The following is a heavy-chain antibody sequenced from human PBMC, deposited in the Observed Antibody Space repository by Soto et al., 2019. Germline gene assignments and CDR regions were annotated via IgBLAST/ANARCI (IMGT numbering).Heavy chain of an antibody. D-gene: IGHD3-16*01. CDR1: GFTFSNYA. Sequence: EVQLLDSGGGLVQPGGSLRLSCAASGFTFSNYAMTWVRQGPGKGLEWVSGISGSGGRSYYADSVKGRLTIFRDNSKSTLYLQMHSLTAEDTSVYYCAKAYFVWSSEQPYYFDYWGQGTLVTVSS. V-gene: IGHV3-23*01. J-gene: IGHJ4*02. CDR2: ISGSGGRS. CDR3: AKAYFVWSSEQPYYFDY.